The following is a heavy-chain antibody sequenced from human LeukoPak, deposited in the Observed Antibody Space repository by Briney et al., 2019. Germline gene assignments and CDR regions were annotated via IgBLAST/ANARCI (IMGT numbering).Heavy chain of an antibody. Sequence: PGGSLRLSCAASGFTFSSYSMNWVRQAPGKGLEWVSYISSSSSTIYYADSVKGRFTISRDNAKNSLYLQMNSLRDEDTAVYYCARVSNPRGYSGHYYMDVWGKGTTVTVSS. CDR3: ARVSNPRGYSGHYYMDV. CDR1: GFTFSSYS. D-gene: IGHD5-12*01. CDR2: ISSSSSTI. J-gene: IGHJ6*03. V-gene: IGHV3-48*02.